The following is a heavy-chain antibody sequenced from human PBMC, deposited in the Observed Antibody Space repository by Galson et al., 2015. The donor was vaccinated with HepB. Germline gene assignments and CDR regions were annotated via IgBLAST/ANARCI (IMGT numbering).Heavy chain of an antibody. D-gene: IGHD3-16*01. CDR2: ISATSRNI. J-gene: IGHJ6*02. V-gene: IGHV3-21*01. Sequence: SLRLSCAGSGFTFSSHFMNWVRQAPGKGLEWVAYISATSRNIYYADSVKGRFSISRDNGKNSLYLQMNSLRAEDPAVYYCARVYDGYDAGEDYGMDVWGPGATVTVSS. CDR3: ARVYDGYDAGEDYGMDV. CDR1: GFTFSSHF.